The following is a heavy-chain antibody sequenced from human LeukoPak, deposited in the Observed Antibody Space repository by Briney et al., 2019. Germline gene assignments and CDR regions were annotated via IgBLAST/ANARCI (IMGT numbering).Heavy chain of an antibody. CDR3: AREVGASEFDY. Sequence: GGSLRLSCAASGLTLRNFAMSWVRQAPGKGLEWVSSISISGDNTHYADSVKGRFTISRDNAKNSLYLQMNSLRAEDTAVYYCAREVGASEFDYWGQGTLVTVSS. V-gene: IGHV3-21*01. CDR2: ISISGDNT. D-gene: IGHD1-26*01. J-gene: IGHJ4*02. CDR1: GLTLRNFA.